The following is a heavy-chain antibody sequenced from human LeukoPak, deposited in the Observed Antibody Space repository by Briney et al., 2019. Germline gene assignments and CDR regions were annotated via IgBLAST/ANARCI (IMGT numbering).Heavy chain of an antibody. CDR2: ISNSGGST. D-gene: IGHD1-26*01. Sequence: GGSLRLSCAASGFTFSSYAMNWVRQAPGKGLEWVSVISNSGGSTYYADSVKGRFTISRDNSKNTLYLQMNSLGAEDTAVYYCAKGQYGGSYSPFDSWGQGTLVSVSS. CDR1: GFTFSSYA. V-gene: IGHV3-23*01. J-gene: IGHJ4*02. CDR3: AKGQYGGSYSPFDS.